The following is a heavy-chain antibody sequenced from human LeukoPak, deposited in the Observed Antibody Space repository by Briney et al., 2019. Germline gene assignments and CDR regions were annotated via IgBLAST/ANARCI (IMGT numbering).Heavy chain of an antibody. V-gene: IGHV3-23*01. Sequence: GGSLRLSCAASGFTFSSYAMSWVRQAPGKGLEWVSAISGSGGSTYYADSVKGRFTISRDNSKNTLYLQMNSLRAEDTAVYYCATDLYGAYYDFWSGYSPVDYWGQGTLVTVST. CDR1: GFTFSSYA. J-gene: IGHJ4*02. CDR2: ISGSGGST. CDR3: ATDLYGAYYDFWSGYSPVDY. D-gene: IGHD3-3*01.